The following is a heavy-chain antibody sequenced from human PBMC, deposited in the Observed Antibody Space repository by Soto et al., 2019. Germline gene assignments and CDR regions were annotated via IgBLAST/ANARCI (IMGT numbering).Heavy chain of an antibody. J-gene: IGHJ5*02. CDR3: ARGLECRGYCLDKPTWFGP. Sequence: ASVKVSCKASGGTFSTYTFSWVRQAPGQGLEWMGRIIPIFGTPYYAQKFQGRVTITADKSASTVYMELSSLGSDDTAVYFCARGLECRGYCLDKPTWFGPWGQGTLVTVSS. CDR2: IIPIFGTP. V-gene: IGHV1-69*06. D-gene: IGHD2-15*01. CDR1: GGTFSTYT.